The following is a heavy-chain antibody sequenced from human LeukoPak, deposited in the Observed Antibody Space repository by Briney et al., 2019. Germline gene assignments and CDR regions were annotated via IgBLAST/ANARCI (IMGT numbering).Heavy chain of an antibody. V-gene: IGHV3-48*01. J-gene: IGHJ5*02. Sequence: GGSLRLSCAASGFTFSSYSMNWVRQAPGKGLEWVSYISSSSSNIYYADSVKGRFTISRDNAKNSLYLKMNSLRAEDTAVYYCARGTGLTYYYDSSGYRNWFDPWGQGTLVTVSS. CDR3: ARGTGLTYYYDSSGYRNWFDP. D-gene: IGHD3-22*01. CDR1: GFTFSSYS. CDR2: ISSSSSNI.